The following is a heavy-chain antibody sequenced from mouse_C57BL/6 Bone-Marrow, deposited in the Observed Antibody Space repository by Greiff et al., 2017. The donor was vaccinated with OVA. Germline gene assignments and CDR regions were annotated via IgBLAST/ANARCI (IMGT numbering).Heavy chain of an antibody. J-gene: IGHJ1*03. D-gene: IGHD2-1*01. V-gene: IGHV2-5*01. CDR2: IWRGGST. Sequence: VQLQQSGPGLVQPSQSLSITCTVSGFSLTSYGVHWVRQSPVKGLEWLGVIWRGGSTDYNAAFMSRLSITKDNSKSQVFFKMNSLQADDTAIYDCAKMPYGTLWYFDVWGTGTTVTVSS. CDR1: GFSLTSYG. CDR3: AKMPYGTLWYFDV.